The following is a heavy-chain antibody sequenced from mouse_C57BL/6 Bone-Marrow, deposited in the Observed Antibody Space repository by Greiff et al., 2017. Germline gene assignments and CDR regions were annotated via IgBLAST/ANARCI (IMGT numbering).Heavy chain of an antibody. J-gene: IGHJ3*01. D-gene: IGHD1-1*01. Sequence: QVQLQQSGAELVRPGTSVKVSCKASGYAFTNYLIEWVKQRPGQGLEWIGVINPGSGGTNYNEKFKGKATLTADKSSSTAYMPLSSLTSEDSAVYFCARLNYGSSYASFAYWGQGTLGTVSA. CDR1: GYAFTNYL. CDR3: ARLNYGSSYASFAY. CDR2: INPGSGGT. V-gene: IGHV1-54*01.